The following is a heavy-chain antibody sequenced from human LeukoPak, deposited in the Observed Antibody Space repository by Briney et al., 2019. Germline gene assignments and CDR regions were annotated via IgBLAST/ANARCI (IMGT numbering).Heavy chain of an antibody. D-gene: IGHD3-10*01. CDR1: GFTFSSSA. CDR2: ISNNGGYT. Sequence: GGSLRLSCAASGFTFSSSAMSWVRQAPGKGLEWVSAISNNGGYTYYADSVQGRFTISRDNSKSTLCLQMNSLRAEDTAVYYCARGGYYGSGSYYNYDFDYWGQGTLVTVSS. V-gene: IGHV3-23*01. CDR3: ARGGYYGSGSYYNYDFDY. J-gene: IGHJ4*02.